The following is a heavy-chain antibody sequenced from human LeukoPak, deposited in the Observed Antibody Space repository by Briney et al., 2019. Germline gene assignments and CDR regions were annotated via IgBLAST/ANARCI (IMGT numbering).Heavy chain of an antibody. CDR3: ARHARYYYDSSGYRYYYYMDV. J-gene: IGHJ6*03. CDR1: GYSFTSYW. Sequence: GESLKISCKGSGYSFTSYWIGWVRQMPGKGLEWMGIIYPGDSDTRYSPSFQGQVTISADKSISTAYLQWSSLKASDTAMYYCARHARYYYDSSGYRYYYYMDVWGKGTTVTVSS. V-gene: IGHV5-51*01. D-gene: IGHD3-22*01. CDR2: IYPGDSDT.